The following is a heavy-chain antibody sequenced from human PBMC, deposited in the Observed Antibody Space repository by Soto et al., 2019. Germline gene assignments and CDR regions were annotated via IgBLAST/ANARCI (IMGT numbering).Heavy chain of an antibody. CDR2: ISAYNGNT. CDR1: GYTFTSYG. CDR3: ARDDPELGDYGRRVYYYYMDV. Sequence: ASVKVSCKASGYTFTSYGISWVRQAPGQGLEWMGWISAYNGNTNYAQKLQGRVTMTTDTSTSTAYMELRGLRSDDTAVYYCARDDPELGDYGRRVYYYYMDVWGKGTTVTVSS. V-gene: IGHV1-18*01. J-gene: IGHJ6*03. D-gene: IGHD4-17*01.